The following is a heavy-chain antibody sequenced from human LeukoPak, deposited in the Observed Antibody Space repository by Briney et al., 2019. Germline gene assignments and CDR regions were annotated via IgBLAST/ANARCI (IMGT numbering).Heavy chain of an antibody. CDR3: AKVHSSSWGYFDY. J-gene: IGHJ4*02. CDR1: GFTFSSYA. Sequence: GGSLRLSCAASGFTFSSYAISWVRQAPGKGLEWVSAISGSGGSTYYADSVKGRFTISRDNSKNTLYLQMNSLRAEDTAVYYCAKVHSSSWGYFDYWGQGNLVTVSS. CDR2: ISGSGGST. D-gene: IGHD6-13*01. V-gene: IGHV3-23*01.